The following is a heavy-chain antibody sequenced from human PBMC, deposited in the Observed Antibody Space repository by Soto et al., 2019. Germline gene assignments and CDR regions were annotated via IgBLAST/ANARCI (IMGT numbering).Heavy chain of an antibody. CDR1: GFTVSSNY. V-gene: IGHV3-53*01. CDR3: ARAGSSWLYWFDP. CDR2: IYSGGST. Sequence: VQLVESGGGLIQPGGSLRLSCAASGFTVSSNYMSWVRQAPGKGLEWVSVIYSGGSTYYADSVKGRFTISRDNSKNTLYLQMNSLRAEDTAVYYCARAGSSWLYWFDPWGQGTLVTVSS. D-gene: IGHD6-13*01. J-gene: IGHJ5*02.